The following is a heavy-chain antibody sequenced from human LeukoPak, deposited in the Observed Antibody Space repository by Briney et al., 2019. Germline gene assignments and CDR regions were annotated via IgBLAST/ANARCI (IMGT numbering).Heavy chain of an antibody. Sequence: SETLSLTCTVSGGSISGYYWSWIRQHPGKGLEWIGYIYYSGSTYYNPSLKSRVTISVDTSKNQFSLKLSSVTAADTAVYYCARATRYFDWSHFDYWGQGTLVTVSS. V-gene: IGHV4-31*03. CDR2: IYYSGST. J-gene: IGHJ4*02. D-gene: IGHD3-9*01. CDR1: GGSISGYY. CDR3: ARATRYFDWSHFDY.